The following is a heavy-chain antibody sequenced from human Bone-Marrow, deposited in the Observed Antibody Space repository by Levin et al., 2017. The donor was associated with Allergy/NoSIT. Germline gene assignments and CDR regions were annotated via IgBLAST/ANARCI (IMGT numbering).Heavy chain of an antibody. CDR3: ARDAGDVMDY. D-gene: IGHD5-24*01. CDR2: INFSGNT. V-gene: IGHV4-61*03. CDR1: GGSVRQDAYA. Sequence: PSETLSLTCSVSGGSVRQDAYAWNWIRQTPEKGLEWLGQINFSGNTNYNPSFKSRLAMTIDTSKNHFSLNLSSVTAADTALYYCARDAGDVMDYWGQGRLVTVSS. J-gene: IGHJ4*02.